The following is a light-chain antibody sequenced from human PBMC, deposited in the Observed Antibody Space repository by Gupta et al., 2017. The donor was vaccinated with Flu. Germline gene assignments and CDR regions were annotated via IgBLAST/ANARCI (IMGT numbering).Light chain of an antibody. J-gene: IGKJ1*01. CDR2: RAS. V-gene: IGKV1-39*01. CDR3: QQSESNPLLT. Sequence: KKPGEAPKLLVYRASSWQSGVPSRFSGSGYGTDLTLTISSRQPEDCASYFCQQSESNPLLTFGHGTKVDIK.